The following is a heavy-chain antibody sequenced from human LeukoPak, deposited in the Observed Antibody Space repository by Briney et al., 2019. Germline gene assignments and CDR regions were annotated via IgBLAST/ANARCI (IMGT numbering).Heavy chain of an antibody. Sequence: GGSLRLSCSASGFTFSSYAMHWVRQAPGKGLEYVSAISSNGGSTYYADSVKGRFTISRDNSKNTLYLQMSSLRAEDTAVYYCVTRQNYYGSGSSFDYLGQGTLVTVSS. CDR2: ISSNGGST. V-gene: IGHV3-64D*06. J-gene: IGHJ4*02. D-gene: IGHD3-10*01. CDR3: VTRQNYYGSGSSFDY. CDR1: GFTFSSYA.